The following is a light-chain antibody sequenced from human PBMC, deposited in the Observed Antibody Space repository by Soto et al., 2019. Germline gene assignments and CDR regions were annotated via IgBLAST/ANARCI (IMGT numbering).Light chain of an antibody. CDR3: PQYPGYT. J-gene: IGKJ2*01. V-gene: IGKV3-20*01. CDR2: GAS. CDR1: QSVSSSY. Sequence: EIVLTQSPGTLSLSPGERATLSCRASQSVSSSYLAWYQQKPGQAPRLLIYGASSRATGIPDRFSGSGSGTDFTLTISRLEPEDFAVYSCPQYPGYTFGQGTKLEIK.